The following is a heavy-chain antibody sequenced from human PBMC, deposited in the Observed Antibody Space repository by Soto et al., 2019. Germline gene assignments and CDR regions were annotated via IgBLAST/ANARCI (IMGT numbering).Heavy chain of an antibody. CDR2: VNPNNGDT. V-gene: IGHV1-8*01. D-gene: IGHD3-10*01. CDR1: GYTVSHYD. Sequence: QVQLVQSGAELEKPGASVKVACKASGYTVSHYDMNWVRQATGQGPEWIGWVNPNNGDTGYAQKFQGRVTLTTDISTTTAYMELTSLRSEDTAIYYCAKVSRKGSAIDFDYWGQGTLITVSS. J-gene: IGHJ4*02. CDR3: AKVSRKGSAIDFDY.